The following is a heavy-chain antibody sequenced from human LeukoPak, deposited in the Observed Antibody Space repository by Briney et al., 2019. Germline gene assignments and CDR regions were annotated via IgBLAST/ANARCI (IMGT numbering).Heavy chain of an antibody. V-gene: IGHV3-23*01. CDR2: ISGSGGST. CDR1: GFTFSSYP. J-gene: IGHJ4*02. D-gene: IGHD2-15*01. CDR3: AKYRLVAATLRYFDY. Sequence: GGSLRLSCAASGFTFSSYPMIWVRQAPGKGREWVSVISGSGGSTYYADSVKGRFTIYRDNSKNTLYLQMNTLRGEDTAVYYCAKYRLVAATLRYFDYGGEGTLDTLS.